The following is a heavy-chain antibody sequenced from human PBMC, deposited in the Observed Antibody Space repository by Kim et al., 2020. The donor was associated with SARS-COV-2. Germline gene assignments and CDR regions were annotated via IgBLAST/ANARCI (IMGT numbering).Heavy chain of an antibody. Sequence: SVKVSCKASGGTFSSYAISWVRQAPGQGLEWMGGIIPIFGTANYAQKFQGRVTITADESTSTAYMELSSLRSEDTAVYYCARDYDYDILTVTDGMDVWGQGTTVTVSS. CDR1: GGTFSSYA. J-gene: IGHJ6*02. D-gene: IGHD3-9*01. CDR2: IIPIFGTA. V-gene: IGHV1-69*13. CDR3: ARDYDYDILTVTDGMDV.